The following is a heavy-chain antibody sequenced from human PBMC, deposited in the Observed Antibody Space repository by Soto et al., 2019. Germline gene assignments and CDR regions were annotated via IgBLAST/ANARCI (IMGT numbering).Heavy chain of an antibody. D-gene: IGHD4-17*01. V-gene: IGHV4-30-4*01. CDR3: ARDNSKDYVDYAGAAFDI. J-gene: IGHJ3*02. CDR1: GGSISSGNYY. Sequence: QVHLQESGPGLVKPSQPLSLTCTVSGGSISSGNYYWSWIRQPPGKGLEWIGYMHTSGSTDYNPYLKSRVTVSVDTSKNQFSLRLSSVTAADTAVYYGARDNSKDYVDYAGAAFDIWGLGTMVTVSS. CDR2: MHTSGST.